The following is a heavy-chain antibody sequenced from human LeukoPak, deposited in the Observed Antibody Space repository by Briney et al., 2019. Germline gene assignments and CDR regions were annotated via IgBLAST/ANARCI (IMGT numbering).Heavy chain of an antibody. D-gene: IGHD6-19*01. J-gene: IGHJ3*02. CDR3: ARGPWKVAGPHGAFDI. CDR2: IYTSGST. V-gene: IGHV4-61*02. CDR1: GGSISSGSYY. Sequence: SQTLSLTCTVPGGSISSGSYYWSWIRQPAGKGLEWIGRIYTSGSTNYNPSLKSRVTISVDTSKNQFSLKLSSVTAADTAVYYCARGPWKVAGPHGAFDIWGQGTVVTVSS.